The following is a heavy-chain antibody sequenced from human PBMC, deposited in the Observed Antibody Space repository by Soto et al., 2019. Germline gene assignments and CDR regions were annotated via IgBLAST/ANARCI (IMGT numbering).Heavy chain of an antibody. V-gene: IGHV3-48*03. CDR3: ARDQYYDFWRGFQNYAMEV. Sequence: GGSLRLSCTASGFNFSSYEMTWVRQAPGKGLEWISYISSSGFTIHHADSVKGRFTISRDNAKRSLYLQMNGLKADDTAVYYCARDQYYDFWRGFQNYAMEVWGKGTTVT. CDR2: ISSSGFTI. D-gene: IGHD3-3*01. J-gene: IGHJ6*04. CDR1: GFNFSSYE.